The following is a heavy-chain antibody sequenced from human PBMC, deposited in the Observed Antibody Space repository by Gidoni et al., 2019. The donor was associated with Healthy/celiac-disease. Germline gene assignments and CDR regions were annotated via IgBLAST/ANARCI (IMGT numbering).Heavy chain of an antibody. D-gene: IGHD3-22*01. V-gene: IGHV3-48*01. J-gene: IGHJ4*02. CDR2: ISSSSSTI. Sequence: EVQLVESGGGLVQPGGSLRLSCAASGFTFSSYSMNWVSQAPGKGLELVSYISSSSSTIYYADSVKGRFTISRDNAKNSLYLQMNSLRAEDTAVYYCARGIITMIVVVTPTDYWGQGTLVTVSS. CDR3: ARGIITMIVVVTPTDY. CDR1: GFTFSSYS.